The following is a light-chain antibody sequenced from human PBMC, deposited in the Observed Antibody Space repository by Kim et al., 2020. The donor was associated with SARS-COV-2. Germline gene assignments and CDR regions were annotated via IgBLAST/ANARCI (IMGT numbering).Light chain of an antibody. CDR1: QSVLYSSNNEHY. J-gene: IGKJ1*01. V-gene: IGKV4-1*01. CDR3: QQYYSSPWT. CDR2: WAS. Sequence: DIVMTQSPDSLAVSLGERATINCKSSQSVLYSSNNEHYLAWYQQKPGQPPKLLIYWASTRESGVPDRFSGSGSGTDFTLTITSLQAEDVAVYYCQQYYSSPWTFAQGTKVDIK.